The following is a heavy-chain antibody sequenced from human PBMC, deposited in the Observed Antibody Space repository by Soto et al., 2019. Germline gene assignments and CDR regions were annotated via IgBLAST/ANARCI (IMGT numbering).Heavy chain of an antibody. J-gene: IGHJ4*02. Sequence: GGSLRLSCADSGLSFSSYGMHWVRQAPGEGLEWVAAISYDGSNKNYLASVEGRFTISRDNSKNTLYLQMNSLRAEDTAVYYCAGRRWVDYWGQGTLVTVSS. V-gene: IGHV3-30*03. D-gene: IGHD1-26*01. CDR3: AGRRWVDY. CDR1: GLSFSSYG. CDR2: ISYDGSNK.